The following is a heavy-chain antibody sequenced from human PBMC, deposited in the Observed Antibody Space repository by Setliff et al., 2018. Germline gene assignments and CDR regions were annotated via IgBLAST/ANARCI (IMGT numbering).Heavy chain of an antibody. CDR3: ARLSTLTRWYELGAFDI. CDR1: GGSVTSSGSY. Sequence: SETLSLTCTVSGGSVTSSGSYWGWIRQTPGKGLEWMGTSESTYYNPSLKSRVTISVDRPKNQFSLKLSSVTAADTAIYYCARLSTLTRWYELGAFDIWGQGTMVTVSS. V-gene: IGHV4-39*01. D-gene: IGHD4-17*01. CDR2: SEST. J-gene: IGHJ3*02.